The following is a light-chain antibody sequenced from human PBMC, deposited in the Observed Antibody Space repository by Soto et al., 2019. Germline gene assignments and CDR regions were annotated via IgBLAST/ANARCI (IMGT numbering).Light chain of an antibody. J-gene: IGLJ2*01. CDR2: LNSDGSH. V-gene: IGLV4-69*01. CDR1: SGHSTYD. CDR3: QTWGTGTVV. Sequence: QSVLTQSPSASASLGASVKLTCTLTSGHSTYDIAWHQQQPEKGPRSLMRLNSDGSHTKGDGVPDRFSGSTSGAERYLTISSLQSEDEADYYCQTWGTGTVVFGGGTKLTVL.